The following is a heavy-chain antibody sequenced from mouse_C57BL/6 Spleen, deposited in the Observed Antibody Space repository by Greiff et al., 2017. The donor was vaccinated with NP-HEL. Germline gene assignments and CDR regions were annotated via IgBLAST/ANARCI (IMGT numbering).Heavy chain of an antibody. V-gene: IGHV1-82*01. J-gene: IGHJ2*01. CDR1: GYAFSSSW. D-gene: IGHD1-1*01. Sequence: QVQLQQSGPELVKPGASVKISCKASGYAFSSSWMNWVKQRPGKGLEWIGRIYPGDGDTNYNGKFKGKATLTADKSSSTAYMQLSSLTSEDSAVYFCARKYYGRLDYWGQGTTLTVSS. CDR2: IYPGDGDT. CDR3: ARKYYGRLDY.